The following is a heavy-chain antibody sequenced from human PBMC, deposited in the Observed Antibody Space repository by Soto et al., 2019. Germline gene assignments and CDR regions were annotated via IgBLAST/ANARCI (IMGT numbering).Heavy chain of an antibody. V-gene: IGHV3-15*07. CDR1: GFIFSNAW. CDR3: TTDSYSTMLVVRFDY. J-gene: IGHJ4*01. CDR2: IKSKVNGATT. D-gene: IGHD3-22*01. Sequence: PGGSLRLSCAASGFIFSNAWINWVRQAPGGGLEWVGRIKSKVNGATTDFAAPVKGRFAISRDDSRHIVYLQMNSLRIEYTALYYCTTDSYSTMLVVRFDYWGHGTPVTVSS.